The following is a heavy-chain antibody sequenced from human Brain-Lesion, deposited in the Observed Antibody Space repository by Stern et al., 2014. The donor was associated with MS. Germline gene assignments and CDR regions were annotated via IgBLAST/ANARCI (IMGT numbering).Heavy chain of an antibody. CDR2: INPHTGGT. V-gene: IGHV1-2*02. CDR3: ARDQRGITIFGVVSDYYYLGMDV. D-gene: IGHD3-3*01. J-gene: IGHJ6*02. Sequence: VQLVESGAEVKKPGASVKVSCKSSGYIFTGYYIHWGRQAPGQGLEWMAWINPHTGGTKYAKKFQCRVTMSRDNSTRTPDVELSSLTSDDTAVYYCARDQRGITIFGVVSDYYYLGMDVWGQGTTVTVSS. CDR1: GYIFTGYY.